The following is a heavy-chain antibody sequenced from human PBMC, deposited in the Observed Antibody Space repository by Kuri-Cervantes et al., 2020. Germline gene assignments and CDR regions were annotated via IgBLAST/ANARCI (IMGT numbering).Heavy chain of an antibody. CDR2: INTNTGNP. V-gene: IGHV7-4-1*02. CDR1: GGTFSSYA. D-gene: IGHD5-18*01. Sequence: ASVKVSCKASGGTFSSYAMNWVRQAPGQGLEWMGWINTNTGNPTYAQGFTGRFVFSLDTSVSTAYLQISSLKAEDTAVYYCVSPERGGYSYGWALDIWGQGTMVTVSS. CDR3: VSPERGGYSYGWALDI. J-gene: IGHJ3*02.